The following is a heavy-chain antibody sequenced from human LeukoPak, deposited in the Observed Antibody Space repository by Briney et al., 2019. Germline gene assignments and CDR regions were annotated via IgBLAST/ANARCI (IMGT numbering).Heavy chain of an antibody. V-gene: IGHV4-30-4*01. D-gene: IGHD2-2*01. CDR1: GGSISSGDYY. Sequence: SQTLSLTCTVSGGSISSGDYYWSWIRQPPGKGLEWIGYIYYSGSTYYNPSLKSRVTISVDASKNQFSLKLSSVTAADTAVYYCARAPPGCSSTSCYATRFDYWGQGTLVTVSS. CDR2: IYYSGST. CDR3: ARAPPGCSSTSCYATRFDY. J-gene: IGHJ4*02.